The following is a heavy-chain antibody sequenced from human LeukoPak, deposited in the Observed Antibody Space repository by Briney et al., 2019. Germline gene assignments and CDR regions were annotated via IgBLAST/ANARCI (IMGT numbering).Heavy chain of an antibody. CDR3: ASAQGGCSGGSCYPHYYGMDV. D-gene: IGHD2-15*01. J-gene: IGHJ6*02. CDR2: IYSGGST. CDR1: GFTFSSYA. Sequence: GGSLRLSCAASGFTFSSYAMSWVRQAPGKGLEWVSVIYSGGSTYYADSVKGRFTISRDNSKNTLYLQMNSLRAEDTAVYYCASAQGGCSGGSCYPHYYGMDVWGQGTTVTVSS. V-gene: IGHV3-66*01.